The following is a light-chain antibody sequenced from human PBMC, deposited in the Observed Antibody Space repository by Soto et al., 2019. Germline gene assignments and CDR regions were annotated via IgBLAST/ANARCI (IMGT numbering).Light chain of an antibody. CDR1: SSNIGSNT. CDR2: SNS. V-gene: IGLV1-44*01. Sequence: QSVLTQPPSASGTPGPRVTISCSGSSSNIGSNTVNWYQQLPGTAPKLLMYSNSQRPSGVPDRFSGSKSGTSASLAISGLQSEDEADYYCAAWDDSLNGLVFGGGTQVTVL. J-gene: IGLJ2*01. CDR3: AAWDDSLNGLV.